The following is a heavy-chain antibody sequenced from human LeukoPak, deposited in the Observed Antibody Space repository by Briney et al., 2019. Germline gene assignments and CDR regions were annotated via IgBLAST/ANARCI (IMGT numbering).Heavy chain of an antibody. CDR3: ARSTYDFWSGYSDGFDY. CDR2: IYYSGST. V-gene: IGHV4-59*12. CDR1: GGSISSYY. D-gene: IGHD3-3*01. Sequence: PSETLSLTCTVSGGSISSYYWSWIRQPPGKGLEWIGYIYYSGSTNYNPSLKSRVTISVDTSKNQFSLKLSSVTAADTAVYYCARSTYDFWSGYSDGFDYWGQGTLVTVSS. J-gene: IGHJ4*02.